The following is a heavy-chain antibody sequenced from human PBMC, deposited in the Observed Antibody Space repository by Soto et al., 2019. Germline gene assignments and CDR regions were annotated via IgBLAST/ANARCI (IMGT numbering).Heavy chain of an antibody. CDR3: ARHRFTSGADYFDY. V-gene: IGHV1-2*02. CDR2: INPTGGDT. Sequence: SVKVDCKASGYHFNDYYLHWVRQAPGQGLEWLGSINPTGGDTDYAQKFQGRVTMTWDTSIMTVYMEMSRLRLDDTAVYYCARHRFTSGADYFDYWGQGTLVTVSS. J-gene: IGHJ4*02. D-gene: IGHD5-12*01. CDR1: GYHFNDYY.